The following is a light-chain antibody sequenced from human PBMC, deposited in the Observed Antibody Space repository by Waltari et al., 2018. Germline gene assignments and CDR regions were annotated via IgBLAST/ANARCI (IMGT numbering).Light chain of an antibody. CDR2: DLS. J-gene: IGLJ2*01. CDR3: CSYAGSSTHVL. Sequence: QSALTQPASVSGSPGQSITLPCTGTSSAGGGYNYVSWYQQHPGKAPKLMIYDLSKRPSGVSNRFSGSKSGNTASLTISGLQAEDEADYYCCSYAGSSTHVLFGGGTKLTVL. V-gene: IGLV2-23*02. CDR1: SSAGGGYNY.